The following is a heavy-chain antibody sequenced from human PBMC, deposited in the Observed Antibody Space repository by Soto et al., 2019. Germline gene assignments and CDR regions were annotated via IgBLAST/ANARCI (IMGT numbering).Heavy chain of an antibody. J-gene: IGHJ3*02. V-gene: IGHV3-11*01. D-gene: IGHD2-15*01. CDR1: GFTFSDYY. CDR3: ARAYSDAFDI. Sequence: GGSLRLSCVASGFTFSDYYMTWIRQAPGKWLEWVAYISSSGSGIYYPDSVKGRFTISRDNAKNSLYLQMSSLRAEDTAVYYCARAYSDAFDIWGQGXMVTVSS. CDR2: ISSSGSGI.